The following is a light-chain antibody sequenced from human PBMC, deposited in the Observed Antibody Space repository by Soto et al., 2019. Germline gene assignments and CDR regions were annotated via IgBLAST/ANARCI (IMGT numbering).Light chain of an antibody. CDR2: GAS. CDR1: QSVSTN. Sequence: EIVMTQSPATLSVSPGERATLSCRASQSVSTNLAWYQQKPGQAPRLLIYGASTRATDIPARFSGSGSGTEFTLTISGLQSEDFAVYYCQQYNNWSPYTFGQGTNLEIK. CDR3: QQYNNWSPYT. J-gene: IGKJ2*01. V-gene: IGKV3-15*01.